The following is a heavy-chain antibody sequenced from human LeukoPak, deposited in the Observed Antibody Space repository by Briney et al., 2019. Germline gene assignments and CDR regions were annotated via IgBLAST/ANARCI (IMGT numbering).Heavy chain of an antibody. CDR3: ARVSEFSSGWYRYNWFDR. CDR2: IYYSGST. V-gene: IGHV4-59*01. D-gene: IGHD6-19*01. J-gene: IGHJ5*02. Sequence: SETLSLTCTVSGGSISSYYWSWIRQPPGKGLEWIGYIYYSGSTKYNPSLESRVTISLDTSESQFSLKLSSVTAADTAVYYCARVSEFSSGWYRYNWFDRWGQGTLVTASS. CDR1: GGSISSYY.